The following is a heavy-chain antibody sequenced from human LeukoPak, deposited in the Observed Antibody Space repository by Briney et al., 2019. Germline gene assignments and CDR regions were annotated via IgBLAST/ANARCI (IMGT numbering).Heavy chain of an antibody. Sequence: ASVKVSCKASGYTFTSYYIHWVRQAPGQGLEWVGIINPSGGSTSYAQKFQGRVTMTRDTSTTTVYMELSSLRSEDTAVYYCARLAVGGSYPAPLNYWGQGTLVTVFS. CDR3: ARLAVGGSYPAPLNY. J-gene: IGHJ4*02. CDR1: GYTFTSYY. CDR2: INPSGGST. D-gene: IGHD3-16*02. V-gene: IGHV1-46*01.